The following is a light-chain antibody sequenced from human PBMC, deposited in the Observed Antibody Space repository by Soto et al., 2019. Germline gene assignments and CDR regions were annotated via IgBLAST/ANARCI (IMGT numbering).Light chain of an antibody. J-gene: IGLJ2*01. CDR2: DVN. CDR1: SSDVGGYPL. V-gene: IGLV2-14*01. Sequence: QSALTQPASVSGSPGQSITISCNGISSDVGGYPLVSWYQQHPGKAPKIIIYDVNNRPSGVSSRFSGFKSGYTASLTISGLQAEDEADYYCSSYETTTVVFGGGTKLTVL. CDR3: SSYETTTVV.